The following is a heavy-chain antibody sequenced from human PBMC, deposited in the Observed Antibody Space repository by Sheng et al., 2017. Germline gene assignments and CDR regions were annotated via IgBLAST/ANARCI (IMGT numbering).Heavy chain of an antibody. J-gene: IGHJ5*02. V-gene: IGHV3-66*01. Sequence: EVQLVESGGGLVQPGGSLRLSCAASGFTVSSNYMSWVRQAPGKGLEWVSVIYSGGSTYYADSVKGRFTISRDNSKNTLYLQMNSLRAEDTAVYYCARDPGFGELWRWFDPWGQGTLVTVSS. D-gene: IGHD3-10*01. CDR3: ARDPGFGELWRWFDP. CDR2: IYSGGST. CDR1: GFTVSSNY.